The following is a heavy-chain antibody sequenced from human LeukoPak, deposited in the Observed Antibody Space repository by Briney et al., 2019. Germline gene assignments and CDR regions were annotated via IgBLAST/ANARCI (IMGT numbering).Heavy chain of an antibody. V-gene: IGHV1-69*02. CDR2: IIPILGIA. CDR1: GGTFSSYT. J-gene: IGHJ4*02. D-gene: IGHD3-3*01. Sequence: SVTVSCKASGGTFSSYTISWVRQAPGQGLEWMGRIIPILGIANYAQKFQGRVTITADKSTSTAYMELSSLRSEDTAVYYCVLRFLEWLFPGWWGQGTLVTVSS. CDR3: VLRFLEWLFPGW.